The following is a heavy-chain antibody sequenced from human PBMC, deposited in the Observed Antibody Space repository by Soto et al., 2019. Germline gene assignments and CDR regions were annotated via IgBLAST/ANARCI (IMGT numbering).Heavy chain of an antibody. V-gene: IGHV3-30*18. CDR2: ISYDGSNK. Sequence: QVQLVESGGGVVQPGRSLRLSCAASGFTFSSYGMHWVRQAPGKGLEWVAVISYDGSNKYYADSVKGRFTISRDNSKNTLYLQMNSLRAEDTAVYYCAKDFEILPLGFDYWGQGTLVTVSS. CDR3: AKDFEILPLGFDY. J-gene: IGHJ4*02. D-gene: IGHD2-15*01. CDR1: GFTFSSYG.